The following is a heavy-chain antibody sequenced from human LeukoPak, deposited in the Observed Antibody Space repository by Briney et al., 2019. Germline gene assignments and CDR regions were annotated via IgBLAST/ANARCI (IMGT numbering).Heavy chain of an antibody. J-gene: IGHJ4*02. D-gene: IGHD6-13*01. V-gene: IGHV3-48*04. CDR1: GFTFSSYS. CDR2: ISSSSSTI. CDR3: ARDLYIAAAGT. Sequence: GGSLRLSCAASGFTFSSYSMNWVRQAPGKGLEWVSYISSSSSTIYYADSVKGRFTISRDNAKNSLYLQMNSLRAEDTAVYYCARDLYIAAAGTGGQGTLVTVSS.